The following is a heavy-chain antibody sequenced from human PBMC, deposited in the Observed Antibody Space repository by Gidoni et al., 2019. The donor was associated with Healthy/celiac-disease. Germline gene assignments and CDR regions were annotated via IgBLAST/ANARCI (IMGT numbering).Heavy chain of an antibody. CDR2: IIPIFGTA. V-gene: IGHV1-69*01. J-gene: IGHJ4*02. D-gene: IGHD3-22*01. CDR1: GAPSSSYA. Sequence: QVQLAKSGAQVQKPGSSVQAPCKALGAPSSSYATSWVRPAPGQGLEWMGGIIPIFGTANYAQKFQGRVTITADESTSTAYMELSSLRSEDTAVYYCARGPTYYYDSSGYGYFDYWGQGTLVTVSS. CDR3: ARGPTYYYDSSGYGYFDY.